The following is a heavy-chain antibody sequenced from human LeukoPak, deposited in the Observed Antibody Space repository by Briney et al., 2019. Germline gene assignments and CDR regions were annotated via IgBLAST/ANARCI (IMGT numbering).Heavy chain of an antibody. D-gene: IGHD2-21*01. CDR1: GYTFTSYG. V-gene: IGHV1-18*01. J-gene: IGHJ6*03. CDR3: ARDARVIRRIPMDV. CDR2: ISAYNGNT. Sequence: ASVKVSCTASGYTFTSYGISWVRQAPGQGLEWMGWISAYNGNTNYAQKLQGRVTMTTDTSTSTAYMELRSLRSDDTAVYYCARDARVIRRIPMDVWGKGTTVTVSS.